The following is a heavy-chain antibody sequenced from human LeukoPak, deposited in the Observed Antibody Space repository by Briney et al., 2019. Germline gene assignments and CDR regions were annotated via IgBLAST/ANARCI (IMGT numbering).Heavy chain of an antibody. CDR1: GGSIRSYY. J-gene: IGHJ3*02. CDR2: IYYSGST. D-gene: IGHD5-12*01. Sequence: SETLSLTCTVSGGSIRSYYWSWIRQPPGKGLEWIGYIYYSGSTTYNASLKSRVSISVDTSNNQCSLKLSSVTAADKAVYYCARDLYSGYDWVGFNIWGQGTVVSVSS. V-gene: IGHV4-59*01. CDR3: ARDLYSGYDWVGFNI.